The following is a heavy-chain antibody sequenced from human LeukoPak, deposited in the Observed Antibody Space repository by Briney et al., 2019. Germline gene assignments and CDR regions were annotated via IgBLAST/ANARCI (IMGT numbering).Heavy chain of an antibody. Sequence: GGSLRLSCAAPGFTVSSNYMSWVRQAPGKGLEWVSVIYSGGSTYYADSVKGRFTISRDNSKNTLYLQMNSLRAEDTAVYYCARDKYCGGDCLDYWGQGTLVTVSS. CDR1: GFTVSSNY. D-gene: IGHD2-21*01. CDR2: IYSGGST. CDR3: ARDKYCGGDCLDY. V-gene: IGHV3-66*02. J-gene: IGHJ4*02.